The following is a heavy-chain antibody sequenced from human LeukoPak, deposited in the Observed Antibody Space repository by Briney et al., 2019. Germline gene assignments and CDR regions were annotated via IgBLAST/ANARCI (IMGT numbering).Heavy chain of an antibody. J-gene: IGHJ4*02. Sequence: SETLSLTCTVSGGSIKSSTDHFWGWIRQPPGKGLEWIGSIFYSGSTYYNPSLKSRVTMSVDTSKNQFSLTLSSVTAADTAVYYCARRDDFNAYWGQGTLVTVSS. D-gene: IGHD2-21*02. V-gene: IGHV4-39*01. CDR2: IFYSGST. CDR1: GGSIKSSTDH. CDR3: ARRDDFNAY.